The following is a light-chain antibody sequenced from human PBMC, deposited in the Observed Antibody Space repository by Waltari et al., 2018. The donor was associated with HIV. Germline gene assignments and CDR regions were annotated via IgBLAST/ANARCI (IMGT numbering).Light chain of an antibody. J-gene: IGLJ3*02. CDR1: DLGDKS. Sequence: SYVLTQPPSVSVAPGKTATITCGGNDLGDKSVPWYQQKPGKAPGLVIYDNTDRPSGIPERFSGANSGNTATLTISRAEAGDEADYYCHVWDGSDYVSGVFGGGTKVTVL. CDR3: HVWDGSDYVSGV. CDR2: DNT. V-gene: IGLV3-21*04.